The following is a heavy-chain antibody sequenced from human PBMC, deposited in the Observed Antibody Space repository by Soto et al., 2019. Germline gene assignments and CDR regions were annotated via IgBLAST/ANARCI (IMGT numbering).Heavy chain of an antibody. CDR1: GFTFSSYG. V-gene: IGHV3-33*01. J-gene: IGHJ4*02. CDR2: IWYDGSNK. CDR3: ARVGRYCSGGSCYTSGYFDY. D-gene: IGHD2-15*01. Sequence: QVQLVESGGGVVQPGRSLRLSCAASGFTFSSYGMHWVRQAPGKGLEWVAVIWYDGSNKYYADSVKGRFTISRDNSKNTLYLQMNSLRAEDTAVYYCARVGRYCSGGSCYTSGYFDYWGQGTLVTVSS.